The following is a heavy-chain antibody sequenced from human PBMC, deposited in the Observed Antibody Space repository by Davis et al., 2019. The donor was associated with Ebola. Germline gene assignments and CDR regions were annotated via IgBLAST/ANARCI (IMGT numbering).Heavy chain of an antibody. CDR3: ARDYGYYGMDV. V-gene: IGHV4-34*01. CDR2: INHSGST. J-gene: IGHJ6*02. CDR1: GGSFSGYY. Sequence: MPSETLSLTCAVYGGSFSGYYWSWIRQPPGKGLEWIGEINHSGSTNYNPSLKSRVTISVDTSKNQFSLKLSSVTAADTAVYYCARDYGYYGMDVWGQGTTVTVSS. D-gene: IGHD4-17*01.